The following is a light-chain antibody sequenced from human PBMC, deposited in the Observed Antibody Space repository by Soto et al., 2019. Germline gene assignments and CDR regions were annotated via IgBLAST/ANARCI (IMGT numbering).Light chain of an antibody. CDR3: QQYNNWPPIT. V-gene: IGKV3-15*01. Sequence: EIVLTESPGPVSLSPGEIAAHSCRASQSVSSSYLAWYQQKPGQAHRLLIYSASTRATGIPARFSGSGSGTEFTLTISSLQSEDFAVYYCQQYNNWPPITVGQGTRLEI. J-gene: IGKJ5*01. CDR1: QSVSSSY. CDR2: SAS.